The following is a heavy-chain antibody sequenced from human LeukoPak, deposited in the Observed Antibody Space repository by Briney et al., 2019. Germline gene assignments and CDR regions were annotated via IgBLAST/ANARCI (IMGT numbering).Heavy chain of an antibody. D-gene: IGHD6-13*01. CDR2: ISGSTTYT. Sequence: GGSLRLSCAASGFIFSDYYMSWIRQAPGKGLGWVSYISGSTTYTNYADSVKGRFTISRDNAKNSLYLQMSSLRAEDTAVYFCARIRGSYYLDYWGQGTLVTVSS. V-gene: IGHV3-11*06. CDR3: ARIRGSYYLDY. J-gene: IGHJ4*02. CDR1: GFIFSDYY.